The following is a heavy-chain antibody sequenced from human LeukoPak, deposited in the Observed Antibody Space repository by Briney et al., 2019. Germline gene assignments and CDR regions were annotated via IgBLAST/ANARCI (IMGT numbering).Heavy chain of an antibody. D-gene: IGHD1-1*01. CDR2: INPNSGGT. CDR1: GYTFTGYY. CDR3: ARERTPILEELLGWFDP. V-gene: IGHV1-2*02. J-gene: IGHJ5*02. Sequence: GASVKVSCKASGYTFTGYYMHWVRQAPGQGLEWMGWINPNSGGTNYAQKLQGRVTMTTDTSTSTAYMELRSLRSDDTAVYYCARERTPILEELLGWFDPWGQGTLVTVSS.